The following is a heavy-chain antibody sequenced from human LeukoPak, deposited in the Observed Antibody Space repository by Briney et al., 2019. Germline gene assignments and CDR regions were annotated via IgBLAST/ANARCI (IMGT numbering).Heavy chain of an antibody. CDR1: GFTFSTYA. D-gene: IGHD3-10*01. Sequence: GGSLRLSCAASGFTFSTYAMHWVRQAPGKGLEWVAFISYDGSNKYYADSVKGRFTISRDNSKNTLYLQMNSLRAEDTAVYYCAREGLLWFGELFSFDYWGQGTLVTVSS. J-gene: IGHJ4*02. CDR2: ISYDGSNK. V-gene: IGHV3-30*04. CDR3: AREGLLWFGELFSFDY.